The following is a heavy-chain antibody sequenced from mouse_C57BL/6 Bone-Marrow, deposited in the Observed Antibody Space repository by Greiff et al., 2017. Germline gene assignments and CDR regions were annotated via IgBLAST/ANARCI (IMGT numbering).Heavy chain of an antibody. J-gene: IGHJ4*01. CDR2: IDPSDSYT. V-gene: IGHV1-69*01. CDR1: GYTFTSYW. Sequence: QVQLQQPGAELVMPGASVKLSCKASGYTFTSYWMHWVKQRPGQGLEWIGEIDPSDSYTNYNQKFKGKSTLTVDKSSSTAYMQLSSLTSEDSAVYYCASELGPYYAMDYWGQGTSGTVSS. D-gene: IGHD4-1*01. CDR3: ASELGPYYAMDY.